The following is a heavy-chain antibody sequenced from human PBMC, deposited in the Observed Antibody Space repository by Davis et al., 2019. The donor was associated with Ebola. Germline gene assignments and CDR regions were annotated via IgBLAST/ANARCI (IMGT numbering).Heavy chain of an antibody. CDR1: GYSISSGYY. V-gene: IGHV4-38-2*02. D-gene: IGHD6-6*01. Sequence: MPSETLSLTCTVSGYSISSGYYWGWIRQPPGKGLEWIGSIYHSGSTYYNPSLKSRVTISVDTSKNQFSLKLSSVTAADTAVYYCARGAARGFDYWGQGTLVTVSS. J-gene: IGHJ4*02. CDR2: IYHSGST. CDR3: ARGAARGFDY.